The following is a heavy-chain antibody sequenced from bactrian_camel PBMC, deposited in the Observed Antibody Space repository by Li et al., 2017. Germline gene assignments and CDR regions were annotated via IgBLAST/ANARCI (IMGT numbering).Heavy chain of an antibody. Sequence: WSLALSCVATEYTYNSYYMAWFRQSPQTSWLERERVARIGIDGTTTYADSVKGRFTISRDNAKNTLYLQLNSLKTEDTAMYYCTKANSGGDYYFREYYATDLASQGTQVTVS. D-gene: IGHD2*01. V-gene: IGHV3S68*01. J-gene: IGHJ4*01. CDR2: IGIDGTT. CDR1: EYTYNSYY.